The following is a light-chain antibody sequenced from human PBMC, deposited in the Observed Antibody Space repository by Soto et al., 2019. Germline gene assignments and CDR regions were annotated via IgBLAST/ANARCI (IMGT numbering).Light chain of an antibody. CDR3: CSYAGSYTSYVI. V-gene: IGLV2-11*01. CDR1: SSDVGGYNY. J-gene: IGLJ2*01. Sequence: QSALTQPRSVSGSPGQSVTLSCTGTSSDVGGYNYVSWYQQHPGKAPKLMIYDVSERPSGFPDRFSGSKSGNTASLTISGLQAEDEADYYCCSYAGSYTSYVIFGGGTKLTVL. CDR2: DVS.